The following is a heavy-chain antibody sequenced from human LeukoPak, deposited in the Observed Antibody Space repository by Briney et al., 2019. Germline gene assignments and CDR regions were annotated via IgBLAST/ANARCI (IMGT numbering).Heavy chain of an antibody. J-gene: IGHJ4*02. CDR1: GYTLTELS. CDR3: ATSGGSCRRCWVPGER. CDR2: FDPEDGET. V-gene: IGHV1-24*01. D-gene: IGHD2-15*01. Sequence: ASVKVSCKVSGYTLTELSMHWVRQAPGKGLEWMGGFDPEDGETIYAQKFQGRVTMTEDTSTDTAYMELSSLRSEDTAVYYCATSGGSCRRCWVPGERWGQGTLVTVSS.